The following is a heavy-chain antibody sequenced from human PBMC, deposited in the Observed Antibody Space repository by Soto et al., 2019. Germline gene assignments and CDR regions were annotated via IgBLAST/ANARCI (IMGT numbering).Heavy chain of an antibody. J-gene: IGHJ4*02. CDR2: ISGSSDNI. D-gene: IGHD2-2*01. CDR3: ARDFVVVPAAIGDY. CDR1: GFTFTTYT. Sequence: PGGSLRLSCAASGFTFTTYTMNWVRQAPGKGLEWVSSISGSSDNIYYADSVQGRFTISRGNAKTSLYLQMDSLRAEDTAVYYCARDFVVVPAAIGDYWGPGTLVTVSS. V-gene: IGHV3-21*01.